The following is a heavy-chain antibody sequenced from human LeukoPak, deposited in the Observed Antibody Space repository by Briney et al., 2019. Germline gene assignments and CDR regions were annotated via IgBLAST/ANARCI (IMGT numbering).Heavy chain of an antibody. D-gene: IGHD3-22*01. CDR3: ARDLCYYDSSGYCYDAFDI. Sequence: PGGSLRLSCVVSGFTFSTHAMTWVRQAPGKGLERVSDISGPGGTTYYAASVKGRFTISRDNSKNTLFLQMNSLRAEDTAVYYCARDLCYYDSSGYCYDAFDIWGQGTMVTVSS. J-gene: IGHJ3*02. V-gene: IGHV3-23*01. CDR2: ISGPGGTT. CDR1: GFTFSTHA.